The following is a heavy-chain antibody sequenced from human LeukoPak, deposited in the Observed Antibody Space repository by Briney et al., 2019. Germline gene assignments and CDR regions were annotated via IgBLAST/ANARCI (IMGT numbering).Heavy chain of an antibody. J-gene: IGHJ3*02. Sequence: SETLSLTCTVSGGSFSGYYWSWIRQPPGKGLEWIGEINHSGSTNYNPSLKSRVTISVDTSKNQFSLKLSSVTAADTAVYYCARGSLHYGDAFDIWGQGTMVTVSS. CDR2: INHSGST. CDR3: ARGSLHYGDAFDI. D-gene: IGHD4-17*01. CDR1: GGSFSGYY. V-gene: IGHV4-34*01.